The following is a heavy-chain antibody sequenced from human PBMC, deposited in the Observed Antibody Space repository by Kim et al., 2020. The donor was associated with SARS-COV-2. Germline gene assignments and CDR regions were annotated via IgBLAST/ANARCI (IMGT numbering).Heavy chain of an antibody. Sequence: SETLSLTCTVSGGSISSYYWSWIRQPPGKGLEWIGYIYYSVSTNYNPSLKSRVTISVDTSKNQFSLKLSSVTAADTAVYYCARDLVFWGQGTLVTVSS. D-gene: IGHD3-10*01. J-gene: IGHJ4*02. CDR2: IYYSVST. V-gene: IGHV4-59*01. CDR3: ARDLVF. CDR1: GGSISSYY.